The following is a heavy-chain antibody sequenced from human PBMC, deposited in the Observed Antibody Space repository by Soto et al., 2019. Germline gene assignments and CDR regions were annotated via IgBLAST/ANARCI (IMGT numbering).Heavy chain of an antibody. Sequence: QVQLQQWGAGLLKPSETLSLTCAVNGGSFTGYYGAWIRQSPEKGLDWIGEISHSGTTKYNPSLKSRATISVHTSNNHCSLKLTAVTAADTDMYYGARNGGNTWDYFDSWGQGTVVTVSA. J-gene: IGHJ4*02. V-gene: IGHV4-34*01. CDR1: GGSFTGYY. D-gene: IGHD6-25*01. CDR3: ARNGGNTWDYFDS. CDR2: ISHSGTT.